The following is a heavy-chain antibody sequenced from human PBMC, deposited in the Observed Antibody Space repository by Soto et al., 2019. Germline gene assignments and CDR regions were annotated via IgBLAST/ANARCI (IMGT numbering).Heavy chain of an antibody. CDR2: INAGNGNT. CDR1: GYTFTSYA. J-gene: IGHJ5*02. D-gene: IGHD2-8*01. V-gene: IGHV1-3*01. CDR3: ARVRNGYNSFDP. Sequence: GASVKVSCKASGYTFTSYAMHWVRQAPGQRLEWMGWINAGNGNTKYSQKFQGRVTITRDTSASTAYMELSSLRSEDTAVYYCARVRNGYNSFDPWGQGTLVTVSS.